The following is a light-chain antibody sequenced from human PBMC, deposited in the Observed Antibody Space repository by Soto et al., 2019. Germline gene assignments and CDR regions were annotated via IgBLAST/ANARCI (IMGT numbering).Light chain of an antibody. V-gene: IGKV3-20*01. J-gene: IGKJ5*01. CDR3: QHYGRSPIT. Sequence: EIVWTQSPGTLSLSPGERDTLSCMASQSVNSRLAWYQHKPGQAPRLLISGASSRATGIPDRFSGSGSATDFTLTISRLEPEDFALYYCQHYGRSPITVGPGTRLEIK. CDR1: QSVNSR. CDR2: GAS.